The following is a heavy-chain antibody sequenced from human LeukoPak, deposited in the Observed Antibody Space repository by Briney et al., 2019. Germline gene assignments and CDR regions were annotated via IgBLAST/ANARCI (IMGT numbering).Heavy chain of an antibody. D-gene: IGHD5-18*01. V-gene: IGHV3-7*03. CDR1: GLTVSNHW. CDR2: IKQERGQE. CDR3: ASLDTAKQPLANH. J-gene: IGHJ5*02. Sequence: PPRGSLRLSCVASGLTVSNHWMSWVRQAPGKGLEWVANIKQERGQEYYVDSVKGRFTISKDSAKNSLYLQMNSLRVEDTAMYYCASLDTAKQPLANHWGQGTLVTVSS.